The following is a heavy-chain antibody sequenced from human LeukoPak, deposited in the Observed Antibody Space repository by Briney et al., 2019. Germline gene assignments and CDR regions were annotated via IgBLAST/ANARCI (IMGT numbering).Heavy chain of an antibody. CDR3: ARVRNYYHYMDV. V-gene: IGHV4-34*01. J-gene: IGHJ6*03. CDR1: GGSINNYY. CDR2: INHSGST. Sequence: SETLSLTCAVSGGSINNYYWSWIRQPPGKGLEWIGEINHSGSTNYNPSLKSRVTISVDTSKNQFSLKLSSVTAADTAVYYCARVRNYYHYMDVWGKGTTVTISS. D-gene: IGHD3-3*01.